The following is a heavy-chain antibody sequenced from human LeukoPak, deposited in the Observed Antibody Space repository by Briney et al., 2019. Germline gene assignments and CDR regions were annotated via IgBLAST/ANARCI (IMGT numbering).Heavy chain of an antibody. CDR2: ISGSGGST. Sequence: GRSLRLSCAASGFTFSSYAMHWVRQAPGKGLEWVSAISGSGGSTYYADSVKGRFTISRDNSKNTLYLQMNSLRAEDTAVYYCAKSGGGGQYYFDYWGQGTLVTVSS. D-gene: IGHD2-15*01. CDR3: AKSGGGGQYYFDY. J-gene: IGHJ4*02. CDR1: GFTFSSYA. V-gene: IGHV3-23*01.